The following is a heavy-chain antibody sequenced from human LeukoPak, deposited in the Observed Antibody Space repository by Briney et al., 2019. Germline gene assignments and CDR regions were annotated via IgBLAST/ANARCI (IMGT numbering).Heavy chain of an antibody. CDR2: ISGGGRNT. J-gene: IGHJ4*02. Sequence: GGSLRLSCAASGFTFSSYGMSWVRQAPGKGLEWVSTISGGGRNTYYADSVKGRFTISRDNSKNTLYLQMNSLRAEDTAIYYCAKAPTYSSGWYSIDYWGQGTLVTVSS. CDR3: AKAPTYSSGWYSIDY. CDR1: GFTFSSYG. V-gene: IGHV3-23*01. D-gene: IGHD6-19*01.